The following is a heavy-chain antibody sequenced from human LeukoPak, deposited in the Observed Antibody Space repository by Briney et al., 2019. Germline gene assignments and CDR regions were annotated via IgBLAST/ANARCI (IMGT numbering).Heavy chain of an antibody. V-gene: IGHV3-20*04. CDR2: ISWNSGII. J-gene: IGHJ4*02. CDR3: ARGVPSGVDYFDY. D-gene: IGHD6-19*01. CDR1: GFPFDDYG. Sequence: PGGSLRLSCVASGFPFDDYGMFWVRQSPGKGLEWVSSISWNSGIIDYADSVKGRFTISRDNAKNSLYLQMSSLRAEDTAVYFCARGVPSGVDYFDYWGQGTLVTVSS.